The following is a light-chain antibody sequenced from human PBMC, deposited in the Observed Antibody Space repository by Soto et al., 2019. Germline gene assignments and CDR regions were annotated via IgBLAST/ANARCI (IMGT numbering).Light chain of an antibody. CDR1: QSISSW. V-gene: IGKV1-5*01. J-gene: IGKJ1*01. CDR3: HQYNNYWT. CDR2: DAS. Sequence: DIQMTQSPSTLSASVGDRVTITCRASQSISSWLAWYQQKPGKAPKLLIYDASNLESGVPSRFSGSGSGTEFTLTISSLQPDDFATYYCHQYNNYWTFGQGTKVEIK.